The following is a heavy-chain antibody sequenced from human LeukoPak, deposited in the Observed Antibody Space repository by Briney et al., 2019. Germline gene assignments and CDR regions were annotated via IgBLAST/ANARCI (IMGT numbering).Heavy chain of an antibody. J-gene: IGHJ4*02. CDR2: IYASGST. CDR1: GDSISSYY. CDR3: ATIKRGSIFGYFDF. V-gene: IGHV4-4*07. Sequence: SETLSLTCTVSGDSISSYYWSWIRQPAGKGLEWIGRIYASGSTNYNPSLKSRATLSADTSKNQFSLRLTSVTAADSAVYYCATIKRGSIFGYFDFWGQGVLVAVSS. D-gene: IGHD5-18*01.